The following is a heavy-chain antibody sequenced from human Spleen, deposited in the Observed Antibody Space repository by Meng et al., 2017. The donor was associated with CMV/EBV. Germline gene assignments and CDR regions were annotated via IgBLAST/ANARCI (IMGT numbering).Heavy chain of an antibody. CDR2: IYYSGST. D-gene: IGHD2/OR15-2a*01. CDR1: GGSISSSSYY. J-gene: IGHJ5*02. Sequence: SETLSLTCTVSGGSISSSSYYWGWIRQPPGKGLEWIGSIYYSGSTYYNPSLKSRVTISVDTSKNQFSLKLSSVTAADTAVYYCARDGVLSSVWFDPWGQGTLVTVSS. V-gene: IGHV4-39*07. CDR3: ARDGVLSSVWFDP.